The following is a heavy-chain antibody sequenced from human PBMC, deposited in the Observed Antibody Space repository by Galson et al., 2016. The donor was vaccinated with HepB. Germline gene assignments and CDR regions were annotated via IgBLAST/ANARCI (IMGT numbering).Heavy chain of an antibody. Sequence: SLRLSCAASGFNFSNYDIHWVRQAPGKGLEWVAVISYNGKNEDYGDSMKGRSTISRDNSKNTVSLQMNSLRAEDTALYYCAKDREMFCSRGSCYYLDSWGQGTLVTVSS. V-gene: IGHV3-30*18. J-gene: IGHJ4*02. D-gene: IGHD2-15*01. CDR1: GFNFSNYD. CDR2: ISYNGKNE. CDR3: AKDREMFCSRGSCYYLDS.